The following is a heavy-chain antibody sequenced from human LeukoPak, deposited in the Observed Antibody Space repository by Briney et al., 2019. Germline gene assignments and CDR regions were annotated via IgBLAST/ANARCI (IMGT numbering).Heavy chain of an antibody. J-gene: IGHJ4*02. CDR3: AKTLWGLTLLSSDY. D-gene: IGHD3-16*01. Sequence: GGTLRLSCAASEFHFSTHGMNWVRQAPGKGLEWVSGVSPSGDITYYADSVKGRFTISRDNSKNTLYLHMNSLRLEDTAVYWCAKTLWGLTLLSSDYWGQGTLVTVSS. CDR1: EFHFSTHG. CDR2: VSPSGDIT. V-gene: IGHV3-23*01.